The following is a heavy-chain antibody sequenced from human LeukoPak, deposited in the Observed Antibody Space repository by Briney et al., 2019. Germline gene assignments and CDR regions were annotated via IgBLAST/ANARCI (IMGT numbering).Heavy chain of an antibody. CDR1: GFTFSSYA. D-gene: IGHD4/OR15-4a*01. CDR2: ISGSGGST. J-gene: IGHJ5*02. Sequence: PGGSLRLSCAASGFTFSSYAMSWVRQAPGKGLEWVSAISGSGGSTYYADSVKGRFTISRDNSKNTLYLQMNSLRAEDTAVYDCAKDIVSGRYGGKPYNWFDPWGQGTLVTVSS. V-gene: IGHV3-23*01. CDR3: AKDIVSGRYGGKPYNWFDP.